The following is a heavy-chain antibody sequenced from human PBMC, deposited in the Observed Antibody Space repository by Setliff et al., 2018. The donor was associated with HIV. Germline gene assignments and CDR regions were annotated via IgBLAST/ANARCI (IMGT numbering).Heavy chain of an antibody. CDR3: ARSSRVNCGGDCYLFDY. J-gene: IGHJ4*02. CDR1: GVYISNYH. Sequence: PSETLSLTCTISGVYISNYHWGWIRQPPGRGLEWIGSIHTTGSPKNNPSLQSRVSISIDMAKSLFSLELTSVTAADTAVYYCARSSRVNCGGDCYLFDYWGQGTPVTVSS. CDR2: IHTTGSP. V-gene: IGHV4-4*08. D-gene: IGHD2-21*02.